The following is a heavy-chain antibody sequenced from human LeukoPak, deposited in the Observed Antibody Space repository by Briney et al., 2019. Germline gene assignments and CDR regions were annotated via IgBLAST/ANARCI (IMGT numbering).Heavy chain of an antibody. CDR3: ARGRAPMVRGVIIFDY. CDR1: GYTFTSYD. CDR2: MNPNSGNT. Sequence: ASVTVSFKASGYTFTSYDINWVRQATGQGLEWMGWMNPNSGNTGYAQKFQGRVTMTRNTSISTAYMELSSLRSEDTAVYYCARGRAPMVRGVIIFDYWGQGTLVTVSS. V-gene: IGHV1-8*01. D-gene: IGHD3-10*01. J-gene: IGHJ4*02.